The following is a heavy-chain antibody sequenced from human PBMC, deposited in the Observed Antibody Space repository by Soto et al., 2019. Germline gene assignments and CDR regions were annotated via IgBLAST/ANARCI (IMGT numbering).Heavy chain of an antibody. Sequence: PGGSLRLSCAASGFTFSSYGMHWVRQAPGKGLEWVAVISYDGSNKYYADSVKGRFTISRDNSKNTLYLQMNSLRAEDTAVYYCAKDRLGGVAATLGYYYYGMDVWGQGTTVTVSS. J-gene: IGHJ6*02. CDR3: AKDRLGGVAATLGYYYYGMDV. V-gene: IGHV3-30*18. D-gene: IGHD2-15*01. CDR1: GFTFSSYG. CDR2: ISYDGSNK.